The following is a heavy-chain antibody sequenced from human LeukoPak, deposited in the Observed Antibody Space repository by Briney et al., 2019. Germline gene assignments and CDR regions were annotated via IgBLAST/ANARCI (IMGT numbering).Heavy chain of an antibody. Sequence: ASVKVSCKASGGTFSSYAISWVRQAPGQGLEWMGGIIPIFGTANYAQKFQGGVTITADESTSTAYMELSSLRSEDTAVYYCARGALRWSSAFDIWGQGTMVTVSS. CDR3: ARGALRWSSAFDI. D-gene: IGHD4-23*01. J-gene: IGHJ3*02. V-gene: IGHV1-69*13. CDR1: GGTFSSYA. CDR2: IIPIFGTA.